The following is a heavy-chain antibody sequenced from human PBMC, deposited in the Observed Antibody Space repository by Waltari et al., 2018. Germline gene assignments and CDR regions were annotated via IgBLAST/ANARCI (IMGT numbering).Heavy chain of an antibody. J-gene: IGHJ4*02. CDR1: GFTFLGDA. V-gene: IGHV3-21*01. D-gene: IGHD1-1*01. CDR3: ASEMTIATTGPRDY. CDR2: ISSSSSYI. Sequence: VHLVESVGGLVTLGGSLRLSCAASGFTFLGDAMNWVRRSPRKGLEWVSTISSSSSYIYYTDSVKGRFTISRDNAKNLLYLQMNSLRAEDTAVYYCASEMTIATTGPRDYWGQGTLVTVSS.